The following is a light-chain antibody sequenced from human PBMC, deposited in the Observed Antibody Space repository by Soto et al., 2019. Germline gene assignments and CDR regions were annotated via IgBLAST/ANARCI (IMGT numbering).Light chain of an antibody. J-gene: IGKJ4*01. Sequence: DIQMTQSPSSLSASVGDRVTITGQASQDISNYLNWYKQKPGKAPKFMIYDASNLETGVPSRFSGSGSGTDFTFTISSLKPEDIETYYCQQYDNLPLTFGGGTKVDI. CDR3: QQYDNLPLT. CDR1: QDISNY. V-gene: IGKV1-33*01. CDR2: DAS.